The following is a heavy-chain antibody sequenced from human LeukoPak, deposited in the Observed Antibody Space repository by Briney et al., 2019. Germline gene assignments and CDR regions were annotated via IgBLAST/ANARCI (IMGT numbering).Heavy chain of an antibody. Sequence: PGGSLRLSCAASGFTVSSSYMSWVRQAPGRGLEWVSVIYSGGSTYYADSVKGRFTISRDNSKNTLYLQMNSLRAEDTAVYYCASQRGYSYGYYYYYDMDVWGKGTTVTVSS. CDR1: GFTVSSSY. CDR2: IYSGGST. J-gene: IGHJ6*03. CDR3: ASQRGYSYGYYYYYDMDV. D-gene: IGHD5-18*01. V-gene: IGHV3-53*01.